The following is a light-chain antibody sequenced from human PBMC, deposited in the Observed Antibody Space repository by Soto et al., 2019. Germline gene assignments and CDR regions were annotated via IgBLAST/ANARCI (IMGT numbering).Light chain of an antibody. CDR3: CSYSSSSTYV. Sequence: QSALTQPAYVSGSPGQSITISCTGTNSDVGSYNLVSWYQQHPGKAPKLMIYEGSKRPSGVSNRFSGSKSGNTASLTISGLQAEDEADYYCCSYSSSSTYVFGTGTKVTVL. CDR1: NSDVGSYNL. CDR2: EGS. J-gene: IGLJ1*01. V-gene: IGLV2-23*01.